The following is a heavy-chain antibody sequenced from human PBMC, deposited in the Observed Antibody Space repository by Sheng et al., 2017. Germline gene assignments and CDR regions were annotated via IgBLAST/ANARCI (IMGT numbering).Heavy chain of an antibody. V-gene: IGHV1-24*01. Sequence: ELVQSGAAVKKPGASVKVSCQVGGYSLSELSIHWVRQTPGKGPQWMGGFDPESGETVYAPSFQTRLTVTEDTSTDIAYMELGSLTSADTAVYYCATILSEGIMPDYFDYWGQGTLVTVSS. CDR2: FDPESGET. D-gene: IGHD3-9*01. CDR3: ATILSEGIMPDYFDY. J-gene: IGHJ4*02. CDR1: GYSLSELS.